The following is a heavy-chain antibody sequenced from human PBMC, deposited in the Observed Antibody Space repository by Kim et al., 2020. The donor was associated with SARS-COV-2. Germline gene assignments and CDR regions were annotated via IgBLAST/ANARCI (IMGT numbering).Heavy chain of an antibody. D-gene: IGHD3-3*01. V-gene: IGHV3-30-3*01. CDR1: GFTFSSYA. Sequence: GGSLRLSCAASGFTFSSYAMHWVRQAPGKGLEWVAVISYDGSNKYYADSVKGRFTISRDNSKNTLYLQMNSLRAEDTAVYYCARDPGLRFLGYMDVWGKG. J-gene: IGHJ6*03. CDR3: ARDPGLRFLGYMDV. CDR2: ISYDGSNK.